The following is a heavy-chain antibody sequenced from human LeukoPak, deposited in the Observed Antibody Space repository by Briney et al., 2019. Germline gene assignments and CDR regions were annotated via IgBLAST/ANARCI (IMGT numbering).Heavy chain of an antibody. Sequence: GGSLRLSCEASGFTFSTYGMHWVRQAPGKGLEWVAVTWYDGSNQYYADSVKGRFTISRDNSKNTMYQQMDSLRDEDTAVYYCAREIRDTGWYVDYWGQGTLVTVSS. CDR3: AREIRDTGWYVDY. V-gene: IGHV3-33*01. CDR2: TWYDGSNQ. D-gene: IGHD6-19*01. CDR1: GFTFSTYG. J-gene: IGHJ4*02.